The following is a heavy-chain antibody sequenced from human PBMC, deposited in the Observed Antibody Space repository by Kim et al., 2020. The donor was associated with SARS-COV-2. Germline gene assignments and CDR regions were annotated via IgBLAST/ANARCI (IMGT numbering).Heavy chain of an antibody. CDR1: GFTFSSYA. CDR2: ISGSGGST. CDR3: AKDIGIAVAGPYYFDY. J-gene: IGHJ4*02. V-gene: IGHV3-23*01. Sequence: GGSLRLSCAASGFTFSSYAMSWVRQAPGKGLEWVSAISGSGGSTYYADSVKGRFTISRDNSKNTLYLQMNSLRAEDTAVYYCAKDIGIAVAGPYYFDYWGQGTLVTVSS. D-gene: IGHD6-19*01.